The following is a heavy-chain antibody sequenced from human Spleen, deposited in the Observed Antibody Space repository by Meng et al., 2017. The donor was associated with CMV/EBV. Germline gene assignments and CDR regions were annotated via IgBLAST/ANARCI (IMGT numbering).Heavy chain of an antibody. Sequence: ELQEWGPGLVKPSGTLSLTCASSGGSSSISTWWSWVRQPPGKGLEWIGGIYHSGGTNYNPSLRGRVTISLDKSKNQFSPTLRSVTAADTAVYYCARDPYATGWAGWGQGTLVTVSS. CDR1: GGSSSISTW. CDR3: ARDPYATGWAG. J-gene: IGHJ4*02. CDR2: IYHSGGT. V-gene: IGHV4-4*02. D-gene: IGHD6-19*01.